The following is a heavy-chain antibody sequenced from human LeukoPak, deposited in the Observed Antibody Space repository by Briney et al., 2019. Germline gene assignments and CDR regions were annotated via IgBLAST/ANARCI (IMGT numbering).Heavy chain of an antibody. Sequence: GGSLTLSCVASGLPIADFAMHWVRQAPGKGLEWVSLISGDGVSTFYADSVKGRFSISRDNSKNSLSLEMNSLRTEDTAMYYCAREPGKFDYWAEGPVDAVSS. CDR3: AREPGKFDY. CDR2: ISGDGVST. D-gene: IGHD2-2*01. CDR1: GLPIADFA. J-gene: IGHJ4*02. V-gene: IGHV3-43*02.